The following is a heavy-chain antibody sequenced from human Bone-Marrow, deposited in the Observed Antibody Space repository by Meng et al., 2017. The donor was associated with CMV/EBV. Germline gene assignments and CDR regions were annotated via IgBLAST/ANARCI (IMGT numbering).Heavy chain of an antibody. CDR3: ARGPRVVVVPAARFRFDP. D-gene: IGHD2-2*01. V-gene: IGHV3-7*01. Sequence: GESLKISCAASGFTFSSYWMSWVRQAPGKGLEWVANIKQDGSEKYYVDSVKGRFTISRDNAKNSLYLQMNSLRAEDTAVYYCARGPRVVVVPAARFRFDPWGQGTLVTVSS. J-gene: IGHJ5*02. CDR1: GFTFSSYW. CDR2: IKQDGSEK.